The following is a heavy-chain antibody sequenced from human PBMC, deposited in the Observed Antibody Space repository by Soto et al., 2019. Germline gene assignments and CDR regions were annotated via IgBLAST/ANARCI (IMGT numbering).Heavy chain of an antibody. CDR1: GGTFSSYA. D-gene: IGHD3-16*01. J-gene: IGHJ4*02. Sequence: QVQLVQSGAEVKKPGSSVKVSCKASGGTFSSYAISWVRQAPGQGLEWMGGIIPIFGTANYAPKFQGRVTITADESTSPAYRVLSSLRSEDTAVYYCARSRYLIAPRAFFDYWGQGTLVTVSS. CDR2: IIPIFGTA. V-gene: IGHV1-69*01. CDR3: ARSRYLIAPRAFFDY.